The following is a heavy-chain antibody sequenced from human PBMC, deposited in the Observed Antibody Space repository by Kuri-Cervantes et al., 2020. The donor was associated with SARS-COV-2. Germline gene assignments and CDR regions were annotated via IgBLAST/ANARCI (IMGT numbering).Heavy chain of an antibody. J-gene: IGHJ5*02. D-gene: IGHD3-3*01. V-gene: IGHV4-39*07. CDR1: GGSISSSSYY. CDR3: ARSPDLWWFDP. CDR2: IYYSGST. Sequence: ESLRLSCTVSGGSISSSSYYWGWIRQPPGKGLEWIGSIYYSGSTYYNPSLKSRVTISVDTSKNQFSLKLSSVTAADTAVYYCARSPDLWWFDPWGQGTLVTVSS.